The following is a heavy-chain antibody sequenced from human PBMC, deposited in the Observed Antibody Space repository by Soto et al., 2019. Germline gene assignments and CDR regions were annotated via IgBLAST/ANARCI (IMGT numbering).Heavy chain of an antibody. CDR2: IIPIFGTA. J-gene: IGHJ6*02. D-gene: IGHD2-2*01. CDR3: AREKVVVVPAAIPSLDYGMDV. V-gene: IGHV1-69*01. Sequence: QVQLVQSGAEVKKPGSSVKVSCKASGGTFSSYAISWVRQAPGQGLEWMGGIIPIFGTANYAQKFQGRVTITADESTSTAYMELSSLRSEDTAVYYCAREKVVVVPAAIPSLDYGMDVWGQGTTVTVS. CDR1: GGTFSSYA.